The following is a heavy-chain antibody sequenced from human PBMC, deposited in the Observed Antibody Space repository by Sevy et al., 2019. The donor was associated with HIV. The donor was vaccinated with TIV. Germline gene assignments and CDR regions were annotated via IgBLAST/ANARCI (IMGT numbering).Heavy chain of an antibody. CDR1: GFTFSSYA. CDR3: ARASPAPRGYSYGYYYYYGMDV. V-gene: IGHV3-30*04. D-gene: IGHD5-18*01. CDR2: ISYDGSNK. J-gene: IGHJ6*02. Sequence: GESLKISCAASGFTFSSYAMHWVRQAPGKGLEWVAVISYDGSNKYYADSVKGRFTISRDNSKNTLYLQMNSLRAEDTAVYYCARASPAPRGYSYGYYYYYGMDVWGQGTTVTVSS.